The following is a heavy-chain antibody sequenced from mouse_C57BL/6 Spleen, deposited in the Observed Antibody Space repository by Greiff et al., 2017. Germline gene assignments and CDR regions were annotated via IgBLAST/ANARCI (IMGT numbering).Heavy chain of an antibody. CDR2: ISDGGSYA. J-gene: IGHJ2*01. D-gene: IGHD1-1*01. CDR1: GFTFSSYA. V-gene: IGHV5-4*01. CDR3: AREGGANYYGSSYGDY. Sequence: EVQGVESGGGLVKPGGSLKLSCAASGFTFSSYAMSWVRQTPEKRLEWVATISDGGSYAYYPDNVKGRFTISRDNAKNNLYLQMSHLKSEETTMYYSAREGGANYYGSSYGDYWGQGTTLTVSS.